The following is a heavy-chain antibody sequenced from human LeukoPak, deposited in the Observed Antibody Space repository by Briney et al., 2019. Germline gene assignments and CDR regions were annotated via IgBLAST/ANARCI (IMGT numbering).Heavy chain of an antibody. J-gene: IGHJ6*03. V-gene: IGHV1-2*02. Sequence: ASVKVSCKASGFTFTAYHMHWVRQAPGQGLEWMGWINPNSGGTNYAQKFQGRVTMTRDTSISTAYMELSRLRSDDTAVYYCARGARPTYYYYYYMDVWGKGTTVTVSS. D-gene: IGHD6-6*01. CDR1: GFTFTAYH. CDR3: ARGARPTYYYYYYMDV. CDR2: INPNSGGT.